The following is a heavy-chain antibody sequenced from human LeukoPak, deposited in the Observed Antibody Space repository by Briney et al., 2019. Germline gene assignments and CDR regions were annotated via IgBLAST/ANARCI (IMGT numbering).Heavy chain of an antibody. V-gene: IGHV4-59*08. D-gene: IGHD3-22*01. CDR2: IYYSGST. CDR1: GGSISIYY. Sequence: SETLSLTCTVSGGSISIYYWSWIRQPPGKGLEWIGYIYYSGSTNYNPSLKSRVTISVDTSKNQFSLKLSSVTAADTAVYYCARHYYDSSGYYVFDYWGQGTLVTVSS. CDR3: ARHYYDSSGYYVFDY. J-gene: IGHJ4*02.